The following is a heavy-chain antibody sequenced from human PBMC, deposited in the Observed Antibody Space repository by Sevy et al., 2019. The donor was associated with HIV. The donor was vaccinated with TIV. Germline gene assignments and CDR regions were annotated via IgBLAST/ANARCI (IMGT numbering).Heavy chain of an antibody. J-gene: IGHJ5*02. CDR3: ARDHSRSYYDSWFDP. V-gene: IGHV4-61*01. D-gene: IGHD1-26*01. Sequence: SETLSLTCTVSGGSVSSDNYYWSWIRQPPGKGLEWIGNIYYSGSTNYNPSLKSRVTISVDTSKNQFSLKLSSVTAADTAVYYCARDHSRSYYDSWFDPWGQGTLVIVSS. CDR1: GGSVSSDNYY. CDR2: IYYSGST.